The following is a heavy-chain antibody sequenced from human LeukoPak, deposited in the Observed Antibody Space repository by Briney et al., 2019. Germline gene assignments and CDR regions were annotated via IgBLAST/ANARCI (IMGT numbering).Heavy chain of an antibody. Sequence: GGSLRLSCAASGFTFSSYWMHWVRQAPGKGLVWVSRISTDGSTTTYADPVKGRFTISRDNAKNTAYLQMNSLRAEDTAVYYCAGGPAYWGQGTLVTVSS. CDR1: GFTFSSYW. CDR3: AGGPAY. J-gene: IGHJ4*02. D-gene: IGHD1-14*01. CDR2: ISTDGSTT. V-gene: IGHV3-74*01.